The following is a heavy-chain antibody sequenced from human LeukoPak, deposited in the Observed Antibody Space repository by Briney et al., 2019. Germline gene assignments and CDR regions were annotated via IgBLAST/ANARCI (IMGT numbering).Heavy chain of an antibody. J-gene: IGHJ4*02. V-gene: IGHV1-2*02. CDR1: GYTFTGYY. D-gene: IGHD6-19*01. CDR2: INPNSGGR. Sequence: ASVKVSCKASGYTFTGYYMHWVRQAPGQGLEWMGWINPNSGGRNYAQKFQGRVTMTRDTSISTAYMELSRLRSDDTAVYYCARDRKQWLVLDYWGQGTLVTVSS. CDR3: ARDRKQWLVLDY.